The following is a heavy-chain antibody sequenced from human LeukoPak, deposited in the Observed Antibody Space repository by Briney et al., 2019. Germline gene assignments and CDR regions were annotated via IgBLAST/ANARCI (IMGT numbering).Heavy chain of an antibody. Sequence: PSETLSLTCAVSGFSISSDYYWAWIRQPPGKGPEWIGSIHHSGTTAYNPSLRSRVTISVDTSKNQFSLKLTSVTAADAAVYFCARDFRDSGSSWGQGTLVTVSS. CDR2: IHHSGTT. V-gene: IGHV4-38-2*02. D-gene: IGHD1-26*01. J-gene: IGHJ5*02. CDR3: ARDFRDSGSS. CDR1: GFSISSDYY.